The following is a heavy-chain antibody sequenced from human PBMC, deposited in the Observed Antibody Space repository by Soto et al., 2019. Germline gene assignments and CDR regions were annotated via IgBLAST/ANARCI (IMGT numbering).Heavy chain of an antibody. CDR2: IWYDGSNK. V-gene: IGHV3-33*01. J-gene: IGHJ6*02. Sequence: QVQLVESGGGVVQPGRSLRLSCAASGFTFSSYGMHWVRQAPGKGLEWVAVIWYDGSNKYYADSVKGRFTISRDNSKNTLYLQMNRLRAEDTAVYYCARDSIVGATRYYYGMDVWGQGTTVTVSS. D-gene: IGHD1-26*01. CDR3: ARDSIVGATRYYYGMDV. CDR1: GFTFSSYG.